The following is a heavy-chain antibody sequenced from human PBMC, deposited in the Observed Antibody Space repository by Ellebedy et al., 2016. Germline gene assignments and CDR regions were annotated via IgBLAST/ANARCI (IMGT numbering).Heavy chain of an antibody. CDR1: GGSISSYY. CDR3: ARLQPSGTYLTSTFDY. V-gene: IGHV4-59*01. D-gene: IGHD1-26*01. Sequence: SETLSLXXTVSGGSISSYYWSWIRQPPGKGLEWIGSIYHSGSTYYNPSLKSRVTISVDTSKNQFSLKLNSVTAADTAVYYCARLQPSGTYLTSTFDYWGQGSLVTVSS. CDR2: IYHSGST. J-gene: IGHJ4*02.